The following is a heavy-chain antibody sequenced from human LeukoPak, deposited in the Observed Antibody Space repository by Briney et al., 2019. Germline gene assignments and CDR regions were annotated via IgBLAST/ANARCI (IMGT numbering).Heavy chain of an antibody. CDR1: GVSFSRND. J-gene: IGHJ6*02. CDR3: ARGDDYGCGMDV. Sequence: GSLSLSCAAAGVSFSRNDMHWVRQATGNGLGWVSAIGTAGDTYYPGSVKGRFTISRENAKNSLYLQMNSLRAGDTDVFYCARGDDYGCGMDVWGQGTTVTVSS. CDR2: IGTAGDT. V-gene: IGHV3-13*04.